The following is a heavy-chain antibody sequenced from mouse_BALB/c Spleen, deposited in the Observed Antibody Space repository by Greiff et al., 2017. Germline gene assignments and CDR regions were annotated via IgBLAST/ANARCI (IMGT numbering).Heavy chain of an antibody. Sequence: EVQLQQSGAELVKPGASVKLSCTASGFNIKDTYMHWVKQRPEQGLEWIGRIDPANGNTKYDPKFQGKATITADTSSNTAYLQLSSLTSGDTAVYYCAREITTWAMDYWGQGTSVTVSS. CDR2: IDPANGNT. J-gene: IGHJ4*01. D-gene: IGHD2-4*01. V-gene: IGHV14-3*02. CDR3: AREITTWAMDY. CDR1: GFNIKDTY.